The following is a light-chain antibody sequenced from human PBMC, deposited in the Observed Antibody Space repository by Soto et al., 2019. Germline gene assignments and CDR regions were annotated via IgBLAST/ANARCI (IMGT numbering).Light chain of an antibody. J-gene: IGKJ1*01. CDR1: QSISSW. V-gene: IGKV1-5*03. Sequence: DIQMTQSPSTLSASVGDRVSITCRGSQSISSWLAWYQQKPGKAPKVLIHKASSLESGVPSRFSGSGSGTEFTLTISSLQPDDFATYYCQQYNTYSTFGQGTKVEIK. CDR3: QQYNTYST. CDR2: KAS.